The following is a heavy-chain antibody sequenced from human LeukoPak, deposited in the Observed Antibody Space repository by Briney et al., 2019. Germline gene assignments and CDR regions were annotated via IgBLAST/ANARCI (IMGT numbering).Heavy chain of an antibody. V-gene: IGHV4-61*02. Sequence: SQTLSLTCTLSGGSISSGSYYWSWLRQPAGKGLEWIGRIYTSGSTNYNPSLKSRVTITVDTSKNQFSLKLSSVTAADTAVYYCARLTLNQYYFDYWGQGTLVTVSS. CDR3: ARLTLNQYYFDY. J-gene: IGHJ4*02. D-gene: IGHD1-14*01. CDR1: GGSISSGSYY. CDR2: IYTSGST.